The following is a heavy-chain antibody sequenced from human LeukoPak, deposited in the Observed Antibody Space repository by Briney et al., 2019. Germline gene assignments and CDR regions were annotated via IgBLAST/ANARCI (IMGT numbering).Heavy chain of an antibody. Sequence: PSETLSLTCTVSGGSVSSGSYYWSWIRQPPGKGLEWIGYIYYSGSTNYNPSLKSRVTISVDTSKNQSSLKLSSVTAADTAVYYCARDSVYDSSGYPFDIWGQGTMVTASS. CDR3: ARDSVYDSSGYPFDI. CDR2: IYYSGST. CDR1: GGSVSSGSYY. D-gene: IGHD3-22*01. V-gene: IGHV4-61*01. J-gene: IGHJ3*02.